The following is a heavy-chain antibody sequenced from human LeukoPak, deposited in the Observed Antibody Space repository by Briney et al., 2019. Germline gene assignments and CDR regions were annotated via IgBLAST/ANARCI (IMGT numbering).Heavy chain of an antibody. CDR2: IWFDGSNK. J-gene: IGHJ4*02. V-gene: IGHV3-33*01. CDR3: ARDQHFSPDY. CDR1: GFTLTTYD. Sequence: GRSLRLSCAASGFTLTTYDMHWVRQAPGKGLEWVAVIWFDGSNKYYADSVKGRFTISRDNSKNTLYLQMNSLRAEDTAVYYCARDQHFSPDYWGQGTLVTVSS. D-gene: IGHD2/OR15-2a*01.